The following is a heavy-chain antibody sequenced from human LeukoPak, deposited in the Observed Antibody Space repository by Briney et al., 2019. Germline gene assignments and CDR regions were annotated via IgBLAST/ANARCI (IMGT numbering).Heavy chain of an antibody. CDR1: GGSISNSAYY. V-gene: IGHV4-31*03. CDR2: IYDSGTT. CDR3: ARAFCSGGSCLLYYFDY. D-gene: IGHD2-15*01. J-gene: IGHJ4*02. Sequence: PSETLSLTCTVSGGSISNSAYYWGWIRQHPGKGLEWIGYIYDSGTTYYNPSLQSRVTISVDTSENQFSLKLSSVTAADTAVYYCARAFCSGGSCLLYYFDYWGQGILVTVSS.